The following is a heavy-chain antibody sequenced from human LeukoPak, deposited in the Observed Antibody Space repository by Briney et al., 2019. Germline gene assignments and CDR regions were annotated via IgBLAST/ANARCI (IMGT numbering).Heavy chain of an antibody. CDR1: GFTFSTYS. J-gene: IGHJ3*02. CDR2: ISSNNRYI. Sequence: GGSLRLSCAASGFTFSTYSMNWVRQAPGKGLEWVSSISSNNRYIYYADSVKGRFIISRDNAKNTLYLQMNSLRAEDTAVYYCARVVYCSGGSCQIFAFDIWGQGTMVTVSS. V-gene: IGHV3-21*04. CDR3: ARVVYCSGGSCQIFAFDI. D-gene: IGHD2-15*01.